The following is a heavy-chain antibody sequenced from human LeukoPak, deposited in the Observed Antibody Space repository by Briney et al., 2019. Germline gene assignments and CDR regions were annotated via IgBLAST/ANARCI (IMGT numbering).Heavy chain of an antibody. V-gene: IGHV5-51*01. CDR1: RDSFTNHW. J-gene: IGHJ3*02. CDR3: AGRHAPLAVVSDAFDI. Sequence: GESLKISCKGSRDSFTNHWIGWVRQMPGKSLEGMGIIYPGDSDTRYSPSFQGQVTNSADQYIDTRHLQWSSLQASDTAIYYCAGRHAPLAVVSDAFDIWGQATVVTVSS. D-gene: IGHD6-19*01. CDR2: IYPGDSDT.